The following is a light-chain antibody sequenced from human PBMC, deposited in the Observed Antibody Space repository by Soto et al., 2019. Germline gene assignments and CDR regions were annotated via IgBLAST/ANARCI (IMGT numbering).Light chain of an antibody. J-gene: IGKJ4*01. CDR3: QQYGSSPLT. V-gene: IGKV3-20*01. CDR2: GAS. Sequence: VLTQSPGTLSLSPGERATLSCRASQSVSSSYLAWYQQKPGQAPRLLIYGASSRATGIPDRFSGSGSGTDFTLTISRLEPEDFAVCYCQQYGSSPLTFGGGTKVDIK. CDR1: QSVSSSY.